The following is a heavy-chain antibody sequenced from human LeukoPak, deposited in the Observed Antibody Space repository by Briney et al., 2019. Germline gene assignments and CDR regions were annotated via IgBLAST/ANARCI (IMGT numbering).Heavy chain of an antibody. J-gene: IGHJ3*02. CDR3: ARDSPKGRYAFDI. V-gene: IGHV3-53*01. CDR1: GFTVSSNY. Sequence: GGSLRLSCAASGFTVSSNYMSWVRQAPGKGLEWVSAIYSGGSTYYADSVKGRFTISRDNSKNTLYLQMNSLRAEDTAVYYCARDSPKGRYAFDIWGQGTMVTVSS. CDR2: IYSGGST. D-gene: IGHD3-10*01.